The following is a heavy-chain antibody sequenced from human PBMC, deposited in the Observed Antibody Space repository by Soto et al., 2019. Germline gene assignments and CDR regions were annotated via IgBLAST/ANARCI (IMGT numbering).Heavy chain of an antibody. J-gene: IGHJ4*02. CDR1: GFTFSDYY. Sequence: GGSLRLSCAASGFTFSDYYMSWIRQAPGKGLEWVSYISSSGSTIYYADSVKGRFTISRDNAKNSLYLQMNSLRAEDTAVYYCARDLYSYGSGSYTFDYWGQGTLVTVSS. CDR2: ISSSGSTI. V-gene: IGHV3-11*01. D-gene: IGHD3-10*01. CDR3: ARDLYSYGSGSYTFDY.